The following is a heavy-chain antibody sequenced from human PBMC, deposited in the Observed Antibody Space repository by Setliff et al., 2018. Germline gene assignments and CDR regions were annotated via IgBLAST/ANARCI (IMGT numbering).Heavy chain of an antibody. CDR2: IITSTGKT. J-gene: IGHJ3*01. Sequence: GASVKVSCKASGYTFTNYGFHWVRQAPGQGLEWMAMIITSTGKTSYAQRFQGRVTVTTDTYTGTGYMELRSLRSDDTAMYFCARFGGSCSSSSCYASDLWGQGTMVT. CDR1: GYTFTNYG. CDR3: ARFGGSCSSSSCYASDL. D-gene: IGHD2-2*01. V-gene: IGHV1-18*01.